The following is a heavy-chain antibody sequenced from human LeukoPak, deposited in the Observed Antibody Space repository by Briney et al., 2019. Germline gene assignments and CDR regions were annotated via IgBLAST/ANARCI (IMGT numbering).Heavy chain of an antibody. Sequence: GGSLRLSWAASGFTFSSFAMGLVRQAPGEGLELVSAISGSGGSTYYADSVKGRFTISRDNSKNTLYLQMNSLRADDTAVYNCAKDDFQEDTGPEYFQHWGQGTLVTVSS. V-gene: IGHV3-23*01. CDR3: AKDDFQEDTGPEYFQH. CDR1: GFTFSSFA. J-gene: IGHJ1*01. CDR2: ISGSGGST. D-gene: IGHD5-18*01.